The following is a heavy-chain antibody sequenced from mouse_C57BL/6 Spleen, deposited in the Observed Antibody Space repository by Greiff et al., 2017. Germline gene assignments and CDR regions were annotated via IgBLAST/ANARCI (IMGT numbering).Heavy chain of an antibody. Sequence: VQLKESGPGMVKPSQSLSLTCTVTGYSITSGYDWHWIRHFPGNKLEWMGYISYSGSTNYNPSLKSRIYITHDTSKNHFFLKLNSVTTEDTATYYCARDDYEGAWFAYWGQGTLVTVSA. D-gene: IGHD2-4*01. V-gene: IGHV3-1*01. J-gene: IGHJ3*01. CDR2: ISYSGST. CDR1: GYSITSGYD. CDR3: ARDDYEGAWFAY.